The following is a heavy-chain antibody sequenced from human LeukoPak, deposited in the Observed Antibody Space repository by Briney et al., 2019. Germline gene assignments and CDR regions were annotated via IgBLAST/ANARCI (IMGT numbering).Heavy chain of an antibody. CDR2: ITGSGAFT. J-gene: IGHJ4*02. V-gene: IGHV3-23*01. CDR1: GFTFIKYS. Sequence: GGSLRLSCAASGFTFIKYSMTWVRQAPGKGLEWVSAITGSGAFTDYADSVQGRFTISRDNSKNTLYLQMNSLRAEDTVVYYCAKRSAESSGYFDYWGQGTLVTVSS. D-gene: IGHD6-19*01. CDR3: AKRSAESSGYFDY.